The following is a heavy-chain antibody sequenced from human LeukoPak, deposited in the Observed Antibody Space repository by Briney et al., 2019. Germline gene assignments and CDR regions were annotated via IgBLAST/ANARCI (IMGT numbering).Heavy chain of an antibody. CDR3: TRGGSPLGWFDP. J-gene: IGHJ5*02. Sequence: ASVKVSCKASGFTFNKYGITWVRQAPGQGLEWMGWISGSNGDTNYAQKFQDRVTVTTDTSTTTVYMELRSLTSDDTAIYYCTRGGSPLGWFDPWGQGTLVTVSS. D-gene: IGHD3-3*02. CDR2: ISGSNGDT. CDR1: GFTFNKYG. V-gene: IGHV1-18*01.